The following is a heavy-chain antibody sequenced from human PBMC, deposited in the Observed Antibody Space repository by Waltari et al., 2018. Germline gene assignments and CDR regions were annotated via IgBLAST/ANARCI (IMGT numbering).Heavy chain of an antibody. D-gene: IGHD3-10*01. CDR2: IYHSGST. Sequence: VQLVESGGGLVQPGGSLRLSCAASGFTFSSYSMNWVRQAPGKGLEWIGAIYHSGSTYSTPSLKSRVTISVDTSKNQFSLKLASVTAADTAVYYCATLWFRESVYGMDVWGLGTSVTVSS. CDR1: GFTFSSYS. V-gene: IGHV4-38-2*01. CDR3: ATLWFRESVYGMDV. J-gene: IGHJ6*02.